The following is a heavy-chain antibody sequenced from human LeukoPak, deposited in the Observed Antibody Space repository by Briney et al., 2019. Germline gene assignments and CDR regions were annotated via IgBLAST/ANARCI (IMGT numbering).Heavy chain of an antibody. CDR2: IYYSGPT. J-gene: IGHJ5*02. Sequence: PSETLSLTCTVSGGSISSSSYYWGWIRQPPGKGLEWIGTIYYSGPTYYNPSLKSRVTISVDTSKNQFSLKVSSVTAADTAVYYCARGGGYTTNWFNPWGQGTLVTVSS. D-gene: IGHD5-18*01. CDR3: ARGGGYTTNWFNP. V-gene: IGHV4-39*07. CDR1: GGSISSSSYY.